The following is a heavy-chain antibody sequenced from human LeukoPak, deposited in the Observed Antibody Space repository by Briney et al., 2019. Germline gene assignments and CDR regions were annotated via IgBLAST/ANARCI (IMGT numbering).Heavy chain of an antibody. CDR1: GFSFNHYW. V-gene: IGHV3-7*01. Sequence: GGSLRLSCAASGFSFNHYWMTWVRQAPGSGLEWVANINPAGSDTYYVDPVKGRFTISRDNAKNLVYLQMNSLRAEDTAVYSCGRFGYVAAVDLWGQGTLVTVSS. J-gene: IGHJ4*02. D-gene: IGHD2-15*01. CDR2: INPAGSDT. CDR3: GRFGYVAAVDL.